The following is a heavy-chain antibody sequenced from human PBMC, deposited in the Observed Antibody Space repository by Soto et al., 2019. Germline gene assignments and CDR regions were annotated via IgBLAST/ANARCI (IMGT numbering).Heavy chain of an antibody. CDR1: GGSFSGYY. J-gene: IGHJ4*02. D-gene: IGHD7-27*01. Sequence: SETLSLTCAVYGGSFSGYYWNWIRQPPGKGLEWIGEIDHSGYTNYNPSLKSRVTISVDTSKNQFSLRLTSVTAADTAVYYCARDTGDGTFDFWGQGTLVTVSS. CDR2: IDHSGYT. CDR3: ARDTGDGTFDF. V-gene: IGHV4-34*01.